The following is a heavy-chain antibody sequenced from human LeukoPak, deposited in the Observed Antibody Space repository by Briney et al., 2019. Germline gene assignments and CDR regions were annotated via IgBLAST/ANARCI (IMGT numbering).Heavy chain of an antibody. J-gene: IGHJ3*02. CDR3: ARDLNYYDGSTYYDAFDI. CDR1: GGSISTHF. Sequence: SETLSLTCTVSGGSISTHFWTWIRQPPGKGLEFIGNIYYTGTSNYNPSLTSRVTMSIDTAKNQFSLNLSSVTAADTAVYYCARDLNYYDGSTYYDAFDIWGQGTLVTVSS. V-gene: IGHV4-59*11. D-gene: IGHD3-22*01. CDR2: IYYTGTS.